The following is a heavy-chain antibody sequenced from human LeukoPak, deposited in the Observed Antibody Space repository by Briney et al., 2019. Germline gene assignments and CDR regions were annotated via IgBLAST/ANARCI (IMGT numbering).Heavy chain of an antibody. Sequence: GGSLRLSCAASGFTFSNAWMSWVRQAPGKGLEWVGRIKSKTDGGTTDYAAPVKGRFTISRDDSKNTLYLRMNSLKTEDTAVYYCTTNYYDSSGYYADDYWGQGTLVTVSS. J-gene: IGHJ4*02. D-gene: IGHD3-22*01. CDR1: GFTFSNAW. V-gene: IGHV3-15*01. CDR2: IKSKTDGGTT. CDR3: TTNYYDSSGYYADDY.